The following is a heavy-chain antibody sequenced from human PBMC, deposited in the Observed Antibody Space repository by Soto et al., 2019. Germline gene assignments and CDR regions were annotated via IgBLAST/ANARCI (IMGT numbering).Heavy chain of an antibody. Sequence: EVQLVESGGGLVQPGGSLRLSCAASGFTFSSYSMNWVRQAPGKGLEWVSYISSSSSTIYYADSVKGRFTISRDNAKNALYLQINSLRAEDTAVYYCSAGYYYYYGMDVWGQGTTVTVSS. J-gene: IGHJ6*02. CDR2: ISSSSSTI. CDR1: GFTFSSYS. V-gene: IGHV3-48*01. CDR3: SAGYYYYYGMDV.